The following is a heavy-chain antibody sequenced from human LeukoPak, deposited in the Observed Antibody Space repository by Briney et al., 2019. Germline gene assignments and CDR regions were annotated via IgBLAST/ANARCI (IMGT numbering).Heavy chain of an antibody. J-gene: IGHJ4*02. CDR1: GFIFSDYY. CDR2: ITTTGFA. CDR3: ARIVGTTGEYYFDF. D-gene: IGHD1-26*01. Sequence: GGSLRLSCATSGFIFSDYYMSWIRQAPGKGLEWVSYITTTGFANYADSLKGQFTISRDNPKNSLYLQMNSLRAEDTAVYYCARIVGTTGEYYFDFWGQGTLVTVSS. V-gene: IGHV3-11*03.